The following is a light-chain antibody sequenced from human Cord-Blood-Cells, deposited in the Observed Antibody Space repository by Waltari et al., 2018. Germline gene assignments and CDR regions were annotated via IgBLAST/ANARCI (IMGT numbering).Light chain of an antibody. J-gene: IGLJ2*01. CDR3: CSYAGSSTVV. CDR1: SGDVGSYNL. V-gene: IGLV2-23*02. CDR2: EVS. Sequence: QSALTQPASVSGSPGPSITISCPGTSGDVGSYNLFSWYQQHPGKAPKLMIYEVSKRPSGVSNRFSGSKSGNTASLTISGLQAEDEADYYCCSYAGSSTVVFGGGTKLTVL.